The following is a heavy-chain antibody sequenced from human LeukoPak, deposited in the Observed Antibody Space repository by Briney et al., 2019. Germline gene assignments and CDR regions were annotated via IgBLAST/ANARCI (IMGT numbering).Heavy chain of an antibody. J-gene: IGHJ4*02. Sequence: SETLSLTCTVSGGSISSGDYYWSWIRQPPGKGLEWIGYIYYSGSTYYNPSLKSRVTISVDTSKNQFSLKLSSVTAADTAVYYCARGDGSETFDYWGQGTLVTVPS. V-gene: IGHV4-30-4*01. CDR1: GGSISSGDYY. CDR3: ARGDGSETFDY. CDR2: IYYSGST. D-gene: IGHD3-10*01.